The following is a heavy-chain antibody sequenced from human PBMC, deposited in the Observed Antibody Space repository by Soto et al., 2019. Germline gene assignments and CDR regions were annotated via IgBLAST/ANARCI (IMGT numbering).Heavy chain of an antibody. V-gene: IGHV4-34*01. D-gene: IGHD2-15*01. J-gene: IGHJ4*02. Sequence: SEMLSLTCAVYGGSFSGYYWSWIRQPPGKGLEWIGEINHSGSTNYNPSLKSRVTISVDTSKNQFSLKLSSVTAADTAVYYCARLLRYCSGGSCYRTTYYFDYWGQGTLVTVSS. CDR1: GGSFSGYY. CDR3: ARLLRYCSGGSCYRTTYYFDY. CDR2: INHSGST.